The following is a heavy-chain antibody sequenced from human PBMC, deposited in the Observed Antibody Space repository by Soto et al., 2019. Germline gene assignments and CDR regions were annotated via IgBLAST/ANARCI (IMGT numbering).Heavy chain of an antibody. CDR1: GGSISSGGYS. V-gene: IGHV4-30-2*01. D-gene: IGHD1-26*01. CDR2: IYHSGST. CDR3: ARDVSGSYESWFDS. Sequence: QLQLQESGSGLVKPSQTLSLTCAVSGGSISSGGYSWSWIRQPPGKGLGWIGYIYHSGSTYYNPSLKSRVTISVDRSKNQFSLKLSSVTAADTAVYYCARDVSGSYESWFDSWGQGTLVTVSS. J-gene: IGHJ5*01.